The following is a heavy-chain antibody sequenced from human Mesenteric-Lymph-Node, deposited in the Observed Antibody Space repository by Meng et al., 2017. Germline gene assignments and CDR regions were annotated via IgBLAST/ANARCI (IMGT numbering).Heavy chain of an antibody. V-gene: IGHV4-4*02. J-gene: IGHJ3*01. CDR1: GDSIISSDW. Sequence: SETLSLTCAVSGDSIISSDWWSWVRQTPGKGLEWIGEIYHSGSTTYNPSLKSRVTISVDKSKNQFSLKLTSVTAADTAMYYCVRGAFCDGDCFSLRKFAFDLWGQGAMVTVSS. D-gene: IGHD2-21*01. CDR2: IYHSGST. CDR3: VRGAFCDGDCFSLRKFAFDL.